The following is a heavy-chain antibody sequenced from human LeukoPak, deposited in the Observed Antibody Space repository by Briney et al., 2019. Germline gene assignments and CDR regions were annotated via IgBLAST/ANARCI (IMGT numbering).Heavy chain of an antibody. D-gene: IGHD4/OR15-4a*01. CDR2: IYYSGST. V-gene: IGHV4-30-4*01. Sequence: SETLSLTCTVSGGSISSCDYYWSWIRQPPGKGLEWIGYIYYSGSTYYNPSLKSRVAMSVDTSKNQFSLKLSSVTAADTAVYYCARELTYADYWGQGTLVTVSS. J-gene: IGHJ4*02. CDR1: GGSISSCDYY. CDR3: ARELTYADY.